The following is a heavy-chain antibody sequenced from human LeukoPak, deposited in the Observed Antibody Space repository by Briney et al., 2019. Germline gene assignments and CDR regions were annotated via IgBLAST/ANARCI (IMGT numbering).Heavy chain of an antibody. D-gene: IGHD1-26*01. CDR3: ARESADQWGYYYYMDV. Sequence: SETLSLTCTVSGGSISSYYWSWIRQPAGKGLEWIGHICSSGSTTYNPSLKSRVTMSVDTSKNQFSLRLSSVTAADTAVYYCARESADQWGYYYYMDVWGKGTTVTVSS. CDR2: ICSSGST. CDR1: GGSISSYY. J-gene: IGHJ6*03. V-gene: IGHV4-4*07.